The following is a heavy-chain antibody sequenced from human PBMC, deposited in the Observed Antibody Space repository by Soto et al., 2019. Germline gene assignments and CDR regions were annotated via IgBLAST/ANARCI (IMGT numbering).Heavy chain of an antibody. Sequence: QGQLVQSGPEAKKPGASVKVSCKASGYTFSRYGISWVRQAPGQGLEWMGWISGYNGDTKYAQKVQGRVTMTIDTPTYTASMALRSLTSDDTAIYYCAKNGQPPYYYYGMDVWGQGTTVTVSS. J-gene: IGHJ6*02. CDR3: AKNGQPPYYYYGMDV. D-gene: IGHD2-8*01. CDR1: GYTFSRYG. CDR2: ISGYNGDT. V-gene: IGHV1-18*01.